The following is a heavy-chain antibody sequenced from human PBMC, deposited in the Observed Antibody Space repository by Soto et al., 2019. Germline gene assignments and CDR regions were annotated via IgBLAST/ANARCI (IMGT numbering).Heavy chain of an antibody. Sequence: GSLRLSCASSGVSFSAFSMNCVRQAPGKGLEWVSYISSTSNTIYYADSVKGRFTISRDNAQNTLYLQMNSLSDEDTAVYYCAREGGRHCSPTRCYNAFDIWGQGTMVTVSS. D-gene: IGHD2-2*02. J-gene: IGHJ3*02. CDR2: ISSTSNTI. CDR1: GVSFSAFS. CDR3: AREGGRHCSPTRCYNAFDI. V-gene: IGHV3-48*02.